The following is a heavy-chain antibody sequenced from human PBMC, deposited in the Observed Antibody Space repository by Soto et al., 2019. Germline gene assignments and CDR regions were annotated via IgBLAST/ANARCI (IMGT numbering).Heavy chain of an antibody. Sequence: QVQLVESGGGVVQPGRSLRLSCAASGLTFISYAMHCVRQAPGKGLEWVAVISFDGSTEYYADSVKGRFTISRDNSKNTVYLQMNSLRSEETAVYCCARSRHGSGSYTHFYYGLAVWGQGTTVTVSS. CDR2: ISFDGSTE. V-gene: IGHV3-30-3*01. CDR1: GLTFISYA. CDR3: ARSRHGSGSYTHFYYGLAV. D-gene: IGHD3-10*01. J-gene: IGHJ6*02.